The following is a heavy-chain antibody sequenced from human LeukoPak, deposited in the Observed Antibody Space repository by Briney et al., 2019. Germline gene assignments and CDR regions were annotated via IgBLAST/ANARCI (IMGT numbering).Heavy chain of an antibody. J-gene: IGHJ5*02. CDR1: GGSISSSSYY. D-gene: IGHD3-10*01. V-gene: IGHV4-39*07. CDR3: ARAGPWQIDP. Sequence: SETLSHTCTVSGGSISSSSYYWGWIRQPPGKGLEWIGSIYYSGSTYYNPSLKSRVTISVDRSKQQFSLKVTSVTAADTAIYYCARAGPWQIDPWGQGTLVTVSS. CDR2: IYYSGST.